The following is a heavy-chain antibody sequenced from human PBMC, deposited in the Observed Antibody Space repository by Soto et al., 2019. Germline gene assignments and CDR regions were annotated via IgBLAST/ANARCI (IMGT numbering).Heavy chain of an antibody. CDR1: VDSISSADYF. J-gene: IGHJ4*02. Sequence: NPSETLSLTCSVSVDSISSADYFCTWIRQSPWKGLEWMGYIFHSGTTYYNPSLKGRLLISIENSKNQFSLRLTSVTAADSAVYFCAREPYLPTARNDFWGPGTLVTLSS. CDR2: IFHSGTT. D-gene: IGHD4-17*01. V-gene: IGHV4-30-4*01. CDR3: AREPYLPTARNDF.